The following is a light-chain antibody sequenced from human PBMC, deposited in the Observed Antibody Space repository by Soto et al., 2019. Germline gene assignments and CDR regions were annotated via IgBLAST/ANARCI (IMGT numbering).Light chain of an antibody. V-gene: IGKV1-5*01. CDR1: QSISNW. CDR2: DAS. J-gene: IGKJ1*01. Sequence: QLYPSPSPLFAFVGDRITIPCRASQSISNWLAWYQQKPGKAPKLLIYDASSLESGVPSRFSGSVSGTEFTLTISSLQSEDFAVYYCQQYNNWPTFGQGTKV. CDR3: QQYNNWPT.